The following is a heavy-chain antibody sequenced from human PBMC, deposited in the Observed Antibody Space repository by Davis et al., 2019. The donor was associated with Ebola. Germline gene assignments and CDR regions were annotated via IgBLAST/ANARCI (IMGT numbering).Heavy chain of an antibody. CDR2: IIPIFGTA. CDR3: ARGEFDYGGNSRYYYGMDV. CDR1: GGTFSSYA. Sequence: AASVKVSCKASGGTFSSYAISWVRQAPGQGLEWMGGIIPIFGTANYAQKFQGRVTITADKSTSTAYMELSSLRSEDTAVYYCARGEFDYGGNSRYYYGMDVWGQGTTVTVSS. D-gene: IGHD4-23*01. V-gene: IGHV1-69*06. J-gene: IGHJ6*02.